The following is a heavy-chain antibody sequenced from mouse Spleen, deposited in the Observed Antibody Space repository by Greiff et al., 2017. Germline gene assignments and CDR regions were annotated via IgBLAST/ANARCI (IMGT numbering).Heavy chain of an antibody. CDR3: AREITTAFYFDY. D-gene: IGHD1-2*01. CDR2: INPNNGGT. Sequence: EVQLQQSGPELVKPGASVKISCKASGYTFTDYYMNWVKQSHGKSLEWIGDINPNNGGTSYNQKFKGKATLTVDKSSSTAYMELRSLTSEDSAVYYCAREITTAFYFDYWGQGTTLTVSS. CDR1: GYTFTDYY. V-gene: IGHV1-26*01. J-gene: IGHJ2*01.